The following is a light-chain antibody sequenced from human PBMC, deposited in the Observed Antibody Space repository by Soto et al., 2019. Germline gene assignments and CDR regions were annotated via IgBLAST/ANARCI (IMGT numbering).Light chain of an antibody. Sequence: QSALTQPASVSGSPGQSITISCTGTSSDVGGYKYVSWYQQHPGKAPKLMIYEFSNRPSGVANRFSGSKSGNTASLPISGLQAEDEADYSCCSFAGSYSYVFGSGTQLTVL. CDR1: SSDVGGYKY. CDR3: CSFAGSYSYV. V-gene: IGLV2-14*01. J-gene: IGLJ7*01. CDR2: EFS.